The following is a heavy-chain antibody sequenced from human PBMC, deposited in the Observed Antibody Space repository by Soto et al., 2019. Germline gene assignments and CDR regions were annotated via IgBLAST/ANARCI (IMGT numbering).Heavy chain of an antibody. CDR1: GYNFTNCA. D-gene: IGHD4-17*01. CDR2: IKGGTGNT. J-gene: IGHJ3*02. V-gene: IGHV1-3*01. Sequence: QVQLLQSAAELKMPGASLNLSCKTSGYNFTNCAVHWLRQAPGQRREWLGWIKGGTGNTRFSERFQDRFTLTRDTSASTVYLELTGLKSEDTAIYYCARGAGRSPVTRAFDIWGEGTVGTVSS. CDR3: ARGAGRSPVTRAFDI.